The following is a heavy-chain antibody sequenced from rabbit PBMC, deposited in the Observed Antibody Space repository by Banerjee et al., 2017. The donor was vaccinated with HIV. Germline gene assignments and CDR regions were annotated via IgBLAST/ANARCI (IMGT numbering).Heavy chain of an antibody. Sequence: QEQLEESGGDLVKPEGSLTLTCTASGFSFSNTYYMCWVRQAPGKGLEWIACIAPGSSDSTWYATWAKGRFTISKTSPTTVTLQMTSLTAADTATYFCARDLAGVIGWNFDLWGQGTLVTVS. CDR2: IAPGSSDST. V-gene: IGHV1S45*01. CDR3: ARDLAGVIGWNFDL. CDR1: GFSFSNTYY. D-gene: IGHD4-1*01. J-gene: IGHJ4*01.